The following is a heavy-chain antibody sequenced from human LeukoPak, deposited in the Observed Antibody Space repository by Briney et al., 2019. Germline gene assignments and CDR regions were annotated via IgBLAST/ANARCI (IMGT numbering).Heavy chain of an antibody. CDR1: GFTFSSYN. D-gene: IGHD3-22*01. CDR3: ASGRSDYYLGAFDI. CDR2: ISSTTSTI. V-gene: IGHV3-48*04. Sequence: GGSLRLSCAASGFTFSSYNMNWVRQAPGKGLEWVSYISSTTSTIYYADSVKGRFTISRDNAKNSLYLQMNSLRAEDTAVYYCASGRSDYYLGAFDIWGQGTTVTVSS. J-gene: IGHJ3*02.